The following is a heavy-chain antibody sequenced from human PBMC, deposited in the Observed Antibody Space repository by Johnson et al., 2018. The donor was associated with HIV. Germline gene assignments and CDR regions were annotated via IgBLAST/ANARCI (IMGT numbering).Heavy chain of an antibody. Sequence: VQLVESGGGVVQPGKSLRFSCAASGFTFNNYSVHWVRQAPGKGLDWVSVISYDGSNRFYADSVKGRFTISRDNSKNTLYLQMNSLRADDTAVYYCAREGDYYDSSGYWAAFDIWGQGTMVTVSS. D-gene: IGHD3-22*01. CDR3: AREGDYYDSSGYWAAFDI. V-gene: IGHV3-30*01. J-gene: IGHJ3*02. CDR1: GFTFNNYS. CDR2: ISYDGSNR.